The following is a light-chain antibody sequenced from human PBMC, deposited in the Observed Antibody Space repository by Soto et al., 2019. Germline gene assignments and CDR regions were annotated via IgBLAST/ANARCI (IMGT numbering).Light chain of an antibody. CDR1: RDDIGAYDY. CDR3: SSYTSSTTRV. Sequence: QSVLTQPAPVSGSPGQSITISCAGTRDDIGAYDYVSWYQQHPGKVPKLIIYEVSNRPSGVSNRFSGSKSGNTASLTISGLQAEDEADYYCSSYTSSTTRVFGTATKVTVL. J-gene: IGLJ1*01. V-gene: IGLV2-14*01. CDR2: EVS.